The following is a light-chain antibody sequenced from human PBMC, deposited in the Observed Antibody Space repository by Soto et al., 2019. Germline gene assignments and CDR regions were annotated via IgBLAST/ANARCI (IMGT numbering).Light chain of an antibody. J-gene: IGKJ1*01. CDR3: QQYNSYPWT. V-gene: IGKV1-5*01. CDR2: DAS. CDR1: QSISSW. Sequence: QMTQSPSTLSASVGDRVTITCRASQSISSWLAWYQQKPGKAPKLLIYDASSLESGVPSRFSGSGSGTEFTLTISSLQPDDFATYYCQQYNSYPWTFGQGNKVEIK.